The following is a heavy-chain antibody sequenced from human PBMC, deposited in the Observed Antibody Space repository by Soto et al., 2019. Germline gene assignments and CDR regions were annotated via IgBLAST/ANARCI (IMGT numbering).Heavy chain of an antibody. D-gene: IGHD2-15*01. CDR3: AGDIVSPGGDYFDS. Sequence: EVQLVESGGGLVKAGGSLRLFCTASGFTFRNYNMNWVRQAPGKGLEWVSSISTGGAYMFYADSVKGRFAISRDNAPTSLLLQIDSPSAEDTAVYYCAGDIVSPGGDYFDSWGQGALVTVSS. CDR1: GFTFRNYN. CDR2: ISTGGAYM. J-gene: IGHJ4*02. V-gene: IGHV3-21*06.